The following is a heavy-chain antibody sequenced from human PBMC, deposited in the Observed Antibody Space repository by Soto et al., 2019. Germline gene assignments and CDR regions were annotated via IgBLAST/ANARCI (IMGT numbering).Heavy chain of an antibody. CDR2: IYYSGST. V-gene: IGHV4-39*01. CDR3: ARHRRELAKSNWYFDL. CDR1: GGSISSSSYY. J-gene: IGHJ2*01. Sequence: SETLSLTCTVSGGSISSSSYYWGWIRQPPGKGLEWIGSIYYSGSTYYNPSLKSRVTISVDTSKNQFSLKLSSVTAADTAVYSCARHRRELAKSNWYFDLWGRGTLVTVSS. D-gene: IGHD3-10*01.